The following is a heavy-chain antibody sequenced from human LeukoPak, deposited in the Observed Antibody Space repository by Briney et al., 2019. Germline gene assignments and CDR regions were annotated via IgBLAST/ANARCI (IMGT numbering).Heavy chain of an antibody. CDR1: GGTFSSYT. Sequence: SVKVSCKASGGTFSSYTISWVRQAPGQGLEWMGRIIPILGIANYAQKFQGRVTITADKSTSTAYMELSSLRSEDTAVYYCARGGSTYDDFWSGYSQFDYWGQGTLVTVSS. CDR2: IIPILGIA. CDR3: ARGGSTYDDFWSGYSQFDY. J-gene: IGHJ4*02. V-gene: IGHV1-69*02. D-gene: IGHD3-3*01.